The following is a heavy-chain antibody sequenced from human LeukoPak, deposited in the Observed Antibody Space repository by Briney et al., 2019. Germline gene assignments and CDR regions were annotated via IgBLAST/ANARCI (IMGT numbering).Heavy chain of an antibody. CDR2: INHSGST. D-gene: IGHD3-10*01. Sequence: KTSETLSLTCAVYGGSFSGYYRSWIRQPPGKGLEWIGEINHSGSTNYNPSLKSRVTISVDTSKNQFSLKLSSVTAADTAVYYCARGPSFITMVRGVNFDYWGQGTLVTVSS. J-gene: IGHJ4*02. CDR3: ARGPSFITMVRGVNFDY. CDR1: GGSFSGYY. V-gene: IGHV4-34*01.